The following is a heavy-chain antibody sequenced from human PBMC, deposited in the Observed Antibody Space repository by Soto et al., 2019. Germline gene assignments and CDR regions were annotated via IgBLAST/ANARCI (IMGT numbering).Heavy chain of an antibody. Sequence: QVQLVQFGAEVKKPGASVKVSCKASGYTFTSYGISWVRQAPGQGLEWMGWISAYNGNTNYAQKLQGRVTMTTDRATSTAYMELRSLRAADTAVYYWARDRYGDYDFDYRGQGTLVTVSS. D-gene: IGHD4-17*01. CDR3: ARDRYGDYDFDY. CDR2: ISAYNGNT. J-gene: IGHJ4*02. CDR1: GYTFTSYG. V-gene: IGHV1-18*01.